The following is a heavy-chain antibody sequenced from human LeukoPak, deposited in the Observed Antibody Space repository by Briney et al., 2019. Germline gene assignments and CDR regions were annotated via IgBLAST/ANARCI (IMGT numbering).Heavy chain of an antibody. CDR2: ISGSGGST. CDR3: AKTNYYDSSGYYGFYYYYMDV. CDR1: GFTFSGYW. V-gene: IGHV3-23*01. Sequence: TGGSLRLSCAASGFTFSGYWMSWVRQAPGKGLEWVSAISGSGGSTYYADSVKGRFTISRDNSKNTLYLQMNSLRAEDTAVYYCAKTNYYDSSGYYGFYYYYMDVWGKGTTVTISS. J-gene: IGHJ6*03. D-gene: IGHD3-22*01.